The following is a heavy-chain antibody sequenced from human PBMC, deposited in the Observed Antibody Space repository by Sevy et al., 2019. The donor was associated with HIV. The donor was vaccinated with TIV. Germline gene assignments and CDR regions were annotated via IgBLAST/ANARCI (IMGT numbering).Heavy chain of an antibody. CDR3: ARDLLTRRYYYYYGMDV. J-gene: IGHJ6*02. CDR2: ISSSSSYI. V-gene: IGHV3-21*01. CDR1: GFTFSSYS. Sequence: SCAASGFTFSSYSMNWVRQAPGKGLEWVSSISSSSSYIYYADSVKGRFTISRDNAKNSLYLQMNSLRAEDTAVYYCARDLLTRRYYYYYGMDVWGQGTTVTVSS. D-gene: IGHD1-26*01.